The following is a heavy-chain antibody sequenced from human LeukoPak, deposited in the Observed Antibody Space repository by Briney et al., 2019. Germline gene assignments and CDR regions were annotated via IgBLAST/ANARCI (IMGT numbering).Heavy chain of an antibody. V-gene: IGHV1-2*02. D-gene: IGHD5-12*01. CDR3: ARGLPYGGYGGWFDP. Sequence: GASVKVSFKASGYTFTGYYMHWVRRAPGQGLEWMGWINPNSGGTNYAQKFQGRVTITRDTSISTAYMELSRLRSDDTAVYYCARGLPYGGYGGWFDPWGQGTLVTVSS. J-gene: IGHJ5*02. CDR1: GYTFTGYY. CDR2: INPNSGGT.